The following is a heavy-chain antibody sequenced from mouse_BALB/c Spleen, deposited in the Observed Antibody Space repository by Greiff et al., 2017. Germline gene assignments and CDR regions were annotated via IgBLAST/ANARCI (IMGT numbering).Heavy chain of an antibody. Sequence: EVKLVESGGGLVQPGGSRKLSCAASGFTFSSFGMHWVRQAPEKGLEWVAYISSGSSTIYYADTVKGRFTTSRDNPKNTLFLQMTSLRSEDTAMYYCARTPYGYYFDYWGQGTTLTVSS. CDR1: GFTFSSFG. J-gene: IGHJ2*01. D-gene: IGHD1-1*01. CDR2: ISSGSSTI. V-gene: IGHV5-17*02. CDR3: ARTPYGYYFDY.